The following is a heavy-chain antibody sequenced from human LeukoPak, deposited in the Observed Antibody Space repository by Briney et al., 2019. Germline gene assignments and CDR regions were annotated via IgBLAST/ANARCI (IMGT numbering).Heavy chain of an antibody. CDR3: TNNAGGSSGYSGY. CDR2: ISGSASTT. CDR1: GFTFSSYS. Sequence: GGSLRLSCAASGFTFSSYSMNWVRQAPGKGLEWVSVISGSASTTYYADSVKGRFTISRDNSKNTLYLQMNSLRADSSAPYYCTNNAGGSSGYSGYWGQGTLVTVSS. D-gene: IGHD2-21*01. V-gene: IGHV3-23*01. J-gene: IGHJ4*02.